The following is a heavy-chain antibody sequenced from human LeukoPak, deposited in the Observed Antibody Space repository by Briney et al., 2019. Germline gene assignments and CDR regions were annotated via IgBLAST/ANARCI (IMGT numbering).Heavy chain of an antibody. CDR1: GFTFSSYS. D-gene: IGHD3-10*01. CDR3: AKDRQIWFGELFLDY. CDR2: ISSSSSTI. Sequence: PGGSLRLSCAASGFTFSSYSMNWVRQAPGKGLEWVSYISSSSSTIYYADSVKGRFTISRDNSKNTLYLQMNSLRAEDTAVYYCAKDRQIWFGELFLDYWGQGTLVTVSS. V-gene: IGHV3-48*01. J-gene: IGHJ4*02.